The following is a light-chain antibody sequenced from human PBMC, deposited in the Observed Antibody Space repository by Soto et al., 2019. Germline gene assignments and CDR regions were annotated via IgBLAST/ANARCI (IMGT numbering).Light chain of an antibody. CDR2: VAS. CDR1: QSISXY. Sequence: DIQMTQSPSSLSASVGDRVTISCRASQSISXYLNWYQQKPGKAPNLLIYVASSLQSEVPSRFSGSGSGTDFTLTITSLQPEDFATYYCQQSYGTPITFGQGTRLEIK. CDR3: QQSYGTPIT. V-gene: IGKV1-39*01. J-gene: IGKJ5*01.